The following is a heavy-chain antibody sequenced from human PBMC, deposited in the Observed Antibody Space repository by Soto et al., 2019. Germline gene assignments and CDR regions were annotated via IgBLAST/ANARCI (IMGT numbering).Heavy chain of an antibody. CDR1: GFTFSSYA. V-gene: IGHV3-23*01. CDR3: AKDGDSSGYPYWYFDL. D-gene: IGHD3-22*01. Sequence: GGSLRLSCAASGFTFSSYAISWVRQAPGKGLEWVSAISGSGGSTYYADSVKGRFTISRDNSKNTLYLQMNSLRAEDTAVYYCAKDGDSSGYPYWYFDLWGRGTLVTVSS. CDR2: ISGSGGST. J-gene: IGHJ2*01.